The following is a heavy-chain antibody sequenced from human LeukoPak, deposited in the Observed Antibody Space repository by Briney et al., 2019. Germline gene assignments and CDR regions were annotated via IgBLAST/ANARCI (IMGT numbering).Heavy chain of an antibody. CDR3: ARGISAISGENFDY. J-gene: IGHJ4*02. V-gene: IGHV4-59*01. Sequence: SETLSLTCSVSGGSINSYYWNWIRQPPGKGLEWIGYIHSSGRTKYNPSLQRRVTISIDTSKNQFSLNLNSVTAADTAVYYCARGISAISGENFDYWGQGTLVTVSS. CDR1: GGSINSYY. CDR2: IHSSGRT. D-gene: IGHD3-3*02.